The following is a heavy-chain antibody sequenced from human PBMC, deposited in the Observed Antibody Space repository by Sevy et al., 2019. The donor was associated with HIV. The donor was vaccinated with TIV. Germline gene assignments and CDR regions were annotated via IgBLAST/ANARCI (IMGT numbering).Heavy chain of an antibody. Sequence: ASVKVSCKASGGTFSSYAISWVRQAPGQGLEWMGGIIPIFGTANYAQTFQGRVTITADKSTSTAYMELSSLRSEDTAVYYCARVAARYYYYYMDVWGKGTTVTVSS. D-gene: IGHD2-15*01. V-gene: IGHV1-69*06. J-gene: IGHJ6*03. CDR3: ARVAARYYYYYMDV. CDR1: GGTFSSYA. CDR2: IIPIFGTA.